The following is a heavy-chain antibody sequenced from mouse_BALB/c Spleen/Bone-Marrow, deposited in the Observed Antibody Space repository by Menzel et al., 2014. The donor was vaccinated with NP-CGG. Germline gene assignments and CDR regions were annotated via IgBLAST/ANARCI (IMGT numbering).Heavy chain of an antibody. J-gene: IGHJ3*01. Sequence: VQLQQSGAELAKPRASVKMSCKASGYTFTNYWMHWVKQRPGQGLEWIGYIDPSTGCTEYNQKFKDKATLTADKSSSTAYMQLSSLTSEDSAVYYCAGGGIYDGYSYWGQGTLVTVSA. CDR2: IDPSTGCT. V-gene: IGHV1-7*01. CDR1: GYTFTNYW. CDR3: AGGGIYDGYSY. D-gene: IGHD2-3*01.